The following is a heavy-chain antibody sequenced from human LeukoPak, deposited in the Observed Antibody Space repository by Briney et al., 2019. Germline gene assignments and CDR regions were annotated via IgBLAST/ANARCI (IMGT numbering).Heavy chain of an antibody. D-gene: IGHD5-24*01. V-gene: IGHV1-18*01. J-gene: IGHJ4*02. CDR3: ARDKMATIDY. CDR1: DYTFTSYG. Sequence: ASVKVSCKASDYTFTSYGISWVRQAPGQGLEWMGWISVYNGDTNYEQKFQGRITMTTDTSTSTAYMELRSLRSDDTAVYYCARDKMATIDYWGQGTLVTVSS. CDR2: ISVYNGDT.